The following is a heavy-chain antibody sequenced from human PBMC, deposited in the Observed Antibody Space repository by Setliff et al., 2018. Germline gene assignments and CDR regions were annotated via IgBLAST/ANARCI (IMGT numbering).Heavy chain of an antibody. Sequence: SETLSLTCSVSGASISSGNDFWNWIRQPAGKGLEWIGNIYTNGGTDYSPSLRSRVTISLGTSKNQFSLQLTSVTAADTAIYYCARSDDNFQYPDYWGQGTLVTVAS. CDR2: IYTNGGT. CDR1: GASISSGNDF. CDR3: ARSDDNFQYPDY. V-gene: IGHV4-61*09. J-gene: IGHJ4*01. D-gene: IGHD1-1*01.